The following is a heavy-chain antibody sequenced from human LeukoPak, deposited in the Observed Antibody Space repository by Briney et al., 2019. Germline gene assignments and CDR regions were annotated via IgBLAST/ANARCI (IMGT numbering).Heavy chain of an antibody. Sequence: PSETLSLTCAVYGGSFSGYYWSWIRQPPGKGLEWIGEINHSGSTNYNPSLKSRVTISVDTSKNQFSLKLSSVTAADTAVYYCARGDPSRKVARWGQGTLVTVSS. CDR3: ARGDPSRKVAR. CDR2: INHSGST. V-gene: IGHV4-34*01. CDR1: GGSFSGYY. J-gene: IGHJ4*02. D-gene: IGHD2-15*01.